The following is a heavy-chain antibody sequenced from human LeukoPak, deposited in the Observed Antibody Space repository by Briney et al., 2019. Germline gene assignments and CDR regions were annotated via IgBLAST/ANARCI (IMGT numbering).Heavy chain of an antibody. D-gene: IGHD5-12*01. V-gene: IGHV5-10-1*01. J-gene: IGHJ5*02. CDR1: GYSFTSYW. CDR3: ARHPSGYSGYEYYNWFDP. CDR2: IDPSDSYT. Sequence: GESLKITCKGSGYSFTSYWISWVRQMPGKGLEWMGRIDPSDSYTNYSPSFQSHVTISADKSISTAYLQWSSLKASDTAMYYCARHPSGYSGYEYYNWFDPWGQGTLVTVSS.